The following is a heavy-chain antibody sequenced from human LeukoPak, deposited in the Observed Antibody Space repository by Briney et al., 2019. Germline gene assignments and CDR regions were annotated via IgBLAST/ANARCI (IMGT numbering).Heavy chain of an antibody. CDR2: MYHSGST. CDR1: GGSISSGGYY. J-gene: IGHJ4*02. Sequence: PSETLSLTCTVSGGSISSGGYYWSWIRQPPGKGLEWIGYMYHSGSTYYNPSLKSRVTISVDRSKNQFSLKLSSVTAADTAVYYCARDSEVPAAIGDYWGQGTLVTGSS. CDR3: ARDSEVPAAIGDY. D-gene: IGHD2-2*02. V-gene: IGHV4-30-2*01.